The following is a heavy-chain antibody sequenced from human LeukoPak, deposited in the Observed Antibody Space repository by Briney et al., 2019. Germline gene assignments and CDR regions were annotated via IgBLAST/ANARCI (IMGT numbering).Heavy chain of an antibody. CDR1: GYTFTSYY. CDR2: INPSGGST. Sequence: APVKVSCKASGYTFTSYYIHWVRQAPGQGLEWMGIINPSGGSTTYAQRFQGRVTMTRDTSTSTVYMELSSLRSEDTAVYYCARSTRIDYWGQGTLVTVSS. D-gene: IGHD2-2*01. V-gene: IGHV1-46*01. J-gene: IGHJ4*02. CDR3: ARSTRIDY.